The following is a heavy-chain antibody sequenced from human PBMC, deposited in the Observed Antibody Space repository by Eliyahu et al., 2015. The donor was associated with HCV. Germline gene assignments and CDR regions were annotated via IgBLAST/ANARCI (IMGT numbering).Heavy chain of an antibody. J-gene: IGHJ4*02. CDR3: ARVDYGDNSFHY. CDR1: GDTFSSYA. V-gene: IGHV1-69*04. CDR2: IIPLLDII. Sequence: QVQLVQSGAEVKTPGSSVKVSCKASGDTFSSYAISWVRQAPGQGLEWMGRIIPLLDIIHYAQKLQGRVTISADKSTSTAYMELSSLRSEDTAIYYCARVDYGDNSFHYWGQGTLVTVSS. D-gene: IGHD4-23*01.